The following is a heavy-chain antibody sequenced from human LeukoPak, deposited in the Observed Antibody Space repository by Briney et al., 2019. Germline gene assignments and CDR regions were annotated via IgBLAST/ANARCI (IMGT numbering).Heavy chain of an antibody. Sequence: ASVKVSCKASGGTFSSYAISWVRQAPGQGLEWMGRIIPIFGTANYAQKFQGRVTITTDESTSTAYMELSSLRSEDTAVYYCARGYGDYDFWSGYSLGAFDIWGQGTMVTVSS. J-gene: IGHJ3*02. CDR1: GGTFSSYA. CDR2: IIPIFGTA. CDR3: ARGYGDYDFWSGYSLGAFDI. D-gene: IGHD3-3*01. V-gene: IGHV1-69*05.